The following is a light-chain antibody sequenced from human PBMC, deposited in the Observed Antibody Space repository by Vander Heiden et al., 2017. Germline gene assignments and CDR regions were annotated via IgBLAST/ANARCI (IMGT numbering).Light chain of an antibody. CDR3: QQRSNWYT. V-gene: IGKV3-11*01. CDR2: DAS. Sequence: IVLTQSPATLSLSPGERATLSCRASQSVSRYLAWYQQRPGEAPRLLIYDASNRATGIPARFSGSGSGTDFTLTISSLEPEDFAVYYCQQRSNWYTFGQGTKLEFK. J-gene: IGKJ2*01. CDR1: QSVSRY.